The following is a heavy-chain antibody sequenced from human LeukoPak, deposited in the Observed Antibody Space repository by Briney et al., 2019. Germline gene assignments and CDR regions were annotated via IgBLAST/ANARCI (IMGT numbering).Heavy chain of an antibody. CDR3: ANWARAAAYHDY. V-gene: IGHV1-2*06. J-gene: IGHJ4*02. Sequence: ASVKVSCKASGYTFTGYYMYWVRQAPGQGLEWMGQINSITGGTNYAQKFQGRVTMTRNTSISTAYMELSRLRSDDTAVYYCANWARAAAYHDYWGQETLVTVSS. D-gene: IGHD3-16*01. CDR2: INSITGGT. CDR1: GYTFTGYY.